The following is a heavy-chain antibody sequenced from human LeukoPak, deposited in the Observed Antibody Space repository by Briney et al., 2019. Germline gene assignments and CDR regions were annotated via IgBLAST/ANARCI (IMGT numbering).Heavy chain of an antibody. CDR2: FHDSGSA. CDR3: ARDSHSVDTATPRGFDP. Sequence: SETLSLTCTVSGDSISSYFWSWIRQPPGKGLEWIGYFHDSGSANYNPSLKSRITMSVDTSKNQFSLKLRSVTAADTAIYYCARDSHSVDTATPRGFDPWGQGTLVTVSS. V-gene: IGHV4-59*01. J-gene: IGHJ5*02. D-gene: IGHD2-15*01. CDR1: GDSISSYF.